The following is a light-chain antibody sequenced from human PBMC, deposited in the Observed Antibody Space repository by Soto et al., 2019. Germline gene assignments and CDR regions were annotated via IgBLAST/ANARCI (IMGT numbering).Light chain of an antibody. CDR2: SNN. Sequence: QSVLTQSPSASGTPGQRVTISCSEGSSNIGGNTVNWYQQLPGTAPKLLIYSNNQRPSGVPDRFSGSKSGTSASLAITGLQAEDEADYYCQSYDSSLSGHVFGTGTKVTVL. V-gene: IGLV1-44*01. CDR3: QSYDSSLSGHV. J-gene: IGLJ1*01. CDR1: SSNIGGNT.